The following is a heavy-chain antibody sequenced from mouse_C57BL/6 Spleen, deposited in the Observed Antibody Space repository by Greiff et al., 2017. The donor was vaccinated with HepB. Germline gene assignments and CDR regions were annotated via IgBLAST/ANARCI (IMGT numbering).Heavy chain of an antibody. V-gene: IGHV1-15*01. D-gene: IGHD1-1*01. Sequence: VKLVESGAELVRPGASVTLSCKASGYTFTDYEMHWVKQTPVHGLEWIGAIDPETGGTAYNQKFKGKAILTADKSSSTAYMELRSLTSEDSAVYYCTTFITTVVDFDYWGQGTTLTVSS. CDR3: TTFITTVVDFDY. J-gene: IGHJ2*01. CDR1: GYTFTDYE. CDR2: IDPETGGT.